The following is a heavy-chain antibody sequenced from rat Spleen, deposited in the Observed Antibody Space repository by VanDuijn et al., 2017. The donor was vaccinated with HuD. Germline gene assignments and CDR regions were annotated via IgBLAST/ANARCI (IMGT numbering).Heavy chain of an antibody. CDR1: GFTFTNYY. D-gene: IGHD1-2*01. Sequence: EVQLVESGGGLVQPGRSVKLSCAASGFTFTNYYMAWVRQAPTKGLEWVATISYDGSSTYYRDSVKGRFTISRDNAKSTLYLQMDSLRSEDTATYYCTRHFSPADYYSTFPVLYWGQGTLVTVSS. V-gene: IGHV5-29*01. J-gene: IGHJ3*01. CDR3: TRHFSPADYYSTFPVLY. CDR2: ISYDGSST.